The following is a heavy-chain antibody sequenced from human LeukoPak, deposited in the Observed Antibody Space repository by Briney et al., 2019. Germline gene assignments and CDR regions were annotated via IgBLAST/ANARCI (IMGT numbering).Heavy chain of an antibody. CDR3: ARLVSFAGLVGGDYFDY. Sequence: PSETLSLTCTVSGGSISSSSYYWGWIRQPPGKGLEWIGSIYYSGSTYYNPSLKSRVTISVDTSRNQFSLRLSSVTAADTAVYYCARLVSFAGLVGGDYFDYWGQGNLVTASS. V-gene: IGHV4-39*01. CDR1: GGSISSSSYY. CDR2: IYYSGST. D-gene: IGHD3-16*01. J-gene: IGHJ4*02.